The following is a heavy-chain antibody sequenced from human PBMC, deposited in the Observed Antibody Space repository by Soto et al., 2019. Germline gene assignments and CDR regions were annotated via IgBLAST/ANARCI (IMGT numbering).Heavy chain of an antibody. Sequence: PSETLSLTCTVSGGSISSYYWSWIRQPPGKGLEWIGYIYYSGSTNYNPSLKSRVTISVDTSKNQFSLKLSSVTAADTAVYYCARSCGGDCYSPSLLDYWGQGTLVTVSS. D-gene: IGHD2-21*02. V-gene: IGHV4-59*01. CDR2: IYYSGST. CDR1: GGSISSYY. CDR3: ARSCGGDCYSPSLLDY. J-gene: IGHJ4*02.